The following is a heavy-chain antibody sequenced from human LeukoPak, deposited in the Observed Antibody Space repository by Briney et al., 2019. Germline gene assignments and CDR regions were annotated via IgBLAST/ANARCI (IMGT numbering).Heavy chain of an antibody. CDR2: IKSKIDGGTS. D-gene: IGHD6-19*01. V-gene: IGHV3-15*01. Sequence: GGSLRLSCAASGFTFNYYAMSWVRQAPGKGLEWVGRIKSKIDGGTSDYAASVKGRFTISRDDSKNTLYLQMNNLKVEDTAVYSCSTDVVAVAVCWGQGTLVTVSS. CDR1: GFTFNYYA. J-gene: IGHJ4*02. CDR3: STDVVAVAVC.